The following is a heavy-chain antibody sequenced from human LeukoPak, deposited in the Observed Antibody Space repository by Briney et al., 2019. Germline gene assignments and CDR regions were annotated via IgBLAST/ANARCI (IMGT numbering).Heavy chain of an antibody. CDR1: GGPITDYY. J-gene: IGHJ6*03. Sequence: SETLSLTCTVSGGPITDYYWSWIRQPPGKGLEWIGLIYYTGSTNYSPSLKSRVSISVDTSKNQFSLKMTSVTAADTAVYYCARHKGSGSYYIWYYYYMDVWGKGTTVTVSS. V-gene: IGHV4-59*08. CDR3: ARHKGSGSYYIWYYYYMDV. CDR2: IYYTGST. D-gene: IGHD3-10*01.